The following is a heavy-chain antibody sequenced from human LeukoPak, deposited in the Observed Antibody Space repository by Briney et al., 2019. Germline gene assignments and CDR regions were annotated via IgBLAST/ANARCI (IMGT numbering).Heavy chain of an antibody. Sequence: ASVKVSCKASGYTFTGYYMHWVRQAPGQGLEWMGWINPNSGGTNYAQKFQGRVTMTRDTSISTAYMELSRLRSDDTAVYYCARDKRDCTTTTCYDYFDYWGQGTLVTVSS. CDR1: GYTFTGYY. V-gene: IGHV1-2*02. D-gene: IGHD2-2*01. CDR2: INPNSGGT. CDR3: ARDKRDCTTTTCYDYFDY. J-gene: IGHJ4*02.